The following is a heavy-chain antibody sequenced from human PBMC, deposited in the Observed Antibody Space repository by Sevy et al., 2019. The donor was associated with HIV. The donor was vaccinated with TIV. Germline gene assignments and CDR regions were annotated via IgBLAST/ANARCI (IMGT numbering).Heavy chain of an antibody. CDR2: IYYSGST. J-gene: IGHJ4*02. CDR1: GGSISSYY. Sequence: SETLSLTCTVSGGSISSYYWSWIRQPPGKGLEWIGYIYYSGSTNYNPSLKSRVTMSVDTSKNQFSLKLSSVTAADTAVYYCARGIRGYSYGAFDYWGQGTLVTVSS. V-gene: IGHV4-59*01. D-gene: IGHD5-18*01. CDR3: ARGIRGYSYGAFDY.